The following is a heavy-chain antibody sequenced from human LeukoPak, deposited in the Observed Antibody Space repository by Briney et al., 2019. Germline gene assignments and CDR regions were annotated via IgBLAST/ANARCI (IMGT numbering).Heavy chain of an antibody. D-gene: IGHD2-15*01. CDR3: SRHLVVPGAGADD. Sequence: KSGGSLRLSCAASGFTFSYAWMSWVRQAPGKGLEWVGRIKNKADDRTTDYAAPGKGRFTISSDDSKNTLYLQMDSVKAEDTAVYYCSRHLVVPGAGADDWGQGTLVTVSS. CDR1: GFTFSYAW. V-gene: IGHV3-15*01. J-gene: IGHJ4*02. CDR2: IKNKADDRTT.